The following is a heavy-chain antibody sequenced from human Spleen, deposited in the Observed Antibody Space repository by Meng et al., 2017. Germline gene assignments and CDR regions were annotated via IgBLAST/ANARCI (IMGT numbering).Heavy chain of an antibody. CDR2: ISGSGGTT. Sequence: GESLKISCAASGFPFTNYDMTWVRQAPGKGLEWVSAISGSGGTTYYADSVKGRFTISRDNSKNTLYLQMNSLRAEDTAVYYCAKEWSYSSGNRPLISEFDYWGQGTLVTVSS. CDR3: AKEWSYSSGNRPLISEFDY. V-gene: IGHV3-23*01. J-gene: IGHJ4*02. D-gene: IGHD6-19*01. CDR1: GFPFTNYD.